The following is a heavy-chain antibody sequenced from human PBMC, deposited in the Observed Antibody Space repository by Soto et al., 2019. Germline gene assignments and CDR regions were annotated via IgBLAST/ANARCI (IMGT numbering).Heavy chain of an antibody. D-gene: IGHD3-3*01. V-gene: IGHV3-48*02. Sequence: EVQLVESGGGLAQPGGSLRLSCEAAGFTFSIYTMNWVRQAPGKGLEWVSYITAARDTIYYADSVKGRFTISRDNAKNSLYLQMNSLRDEDTAVHYCARHYTTSSVGAWFDPWGQGTLVTVSS. CDR1: GFTFSIYT. CDR3: ARHYTTSSVGAWFDP. CDR2: ITAARDTI. J-gene: IGHJ5*02.